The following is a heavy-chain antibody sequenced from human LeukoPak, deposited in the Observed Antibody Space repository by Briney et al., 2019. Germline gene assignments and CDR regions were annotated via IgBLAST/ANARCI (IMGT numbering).Heavy chain of an antibody. Sequence: TLSLTCTVSGGSISSGGYYWSWIRQHPGKGLEWIGYIYYSGSTYYNPSLKSRVTISVDTSKNQFSLKLSSVTAADTAVYYCARGGVAAAELSWFDPWGQGTLVTVSS. D-gene: IGHD6-13*01. CDR3: ARGGVAAAELSWFDP. V-gene: IGHV4-31*03. CDR2: IYYSGST. J-gene: IGHJ5*02. CDR1: GGSISSGGYY.